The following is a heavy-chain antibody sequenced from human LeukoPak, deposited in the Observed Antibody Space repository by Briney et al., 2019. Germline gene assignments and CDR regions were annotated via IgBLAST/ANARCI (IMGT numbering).Heavy chain of an antibody. V-gene: IGHV4-39*01. D-gene: IGHD4-23*01. CDR2: IYYSGST. CDR3: ARRGYGGFLDWFDP. CDR1: GSSISSSTHY. J-gene: IGHJ5*02. Sequence: PSETLSLTCTVSGSSISSSTHYWGWIRQPPGKGLEWIVSIYYSGSTYYNPSLKSRVSISVDTSKNQFSLKLSSVTAADTAVYYCARRGYGGFLDWFDPWGQGILVTVSS.